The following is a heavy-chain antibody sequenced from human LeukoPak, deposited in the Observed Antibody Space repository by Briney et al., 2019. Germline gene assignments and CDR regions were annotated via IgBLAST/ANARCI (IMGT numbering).Heavy chain of an antibody. D-gene: IGHD6-13*01. CDR1: GFTFSSYG. CDR2: IRYDGSNK. Sequence: GGSLRLSCAASGFTFSSYGMHWVRQAPGKGLEWVAFIRYDGSNKYYADSVKGRFTISRDNSKNTLYLQMNSLRAEDTAVYYCAKGAAAAGTKAGDYWGQGTLVTVSS. J-gene: IGHJ4*02. V-gene: IGHV3-30*02. CDR3: AKGAAAAGTKAGDY.